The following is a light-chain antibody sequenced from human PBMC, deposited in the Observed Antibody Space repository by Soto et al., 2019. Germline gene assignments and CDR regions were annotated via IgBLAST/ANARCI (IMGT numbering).Light chain of an antibody. V-gene: IGKV3-20*01. Sequence: EIVLTQSPGSLSLSPGDRATLSCRASQSVSSGYLAWYQQKPGQAPRLLIYGASSRATGIPDRFSGSGSGTDFTLTISGLEPEDFAMYYCQQYGSPPRTFGQGTKLEIK. CDR3: QQYGSPPRT. J-gene: IGKJ2*01. CDR2: GAS. CDR1: QSVSSGY.